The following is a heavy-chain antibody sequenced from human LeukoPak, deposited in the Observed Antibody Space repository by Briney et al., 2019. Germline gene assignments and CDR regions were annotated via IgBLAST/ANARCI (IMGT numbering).Heavy chain of an antibody. CDR3: ARDTQQLDGSAFDI. CDR1: GGTFSSYA. D-gene: IGHD6-13*01. J-gene: IGHJ3*02. CDR2: IIPIFGTA. Sequence: ASVKVSCKASGGTFSSYAISWVRQAPGQGLEWMGWIIPIFGTANYAQKLQGRVTITADKSTSTAYMELSSLRSEDTVVYYCARDTQQLDGSAFDIWGQGTMVTVSS. V-gene: IGHV1-69*06.